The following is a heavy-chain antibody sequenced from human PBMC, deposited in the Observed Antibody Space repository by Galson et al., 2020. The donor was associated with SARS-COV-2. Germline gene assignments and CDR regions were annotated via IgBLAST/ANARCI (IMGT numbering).Heavy chain of an antibody. CDR3: ARVPSDYQLWDAASQSGRDV. CDR1: GGSVFSTLYY. D-gene: IGHD2-2*01. CDR2: MDYSGPS. Sequence: SETLSLTCSVTGGSVFSTLYYWAWIRQSPGKGLEWIGSMDYSGPSYYNPSFNSRVTFSFDTSKNHFSLTLKSVTAADTAVYFCARVPSDYQLWDAASQSGRDVWGQGTTVIVSS. V-gene: IGHV4-39*07. J-gene: IGHJ6*02.